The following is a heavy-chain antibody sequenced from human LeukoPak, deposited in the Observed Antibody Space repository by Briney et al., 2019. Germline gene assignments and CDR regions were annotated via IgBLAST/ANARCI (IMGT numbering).Heavy chain of an antibody. CDR1: GGSFSGYY. J-gene: IGHJ6*02. V-gene: IGHV4-34*01. D-gene: IGHD3-10*01. CDR2: INHSGST. Sequence: SETLSLTCAVYGGSFSGYYWSWIRQPPGKGLEWIGEINHSGSTNYNPSLKSRVTISVDTSKNQFSLKLSSVTAADTAVYYCARDRRTYYYGSGSLSSYYYYGMDVWGQGTTVTVSS. CDR3: ARDRRTYYYGSGSLSSYYYYGMDV.